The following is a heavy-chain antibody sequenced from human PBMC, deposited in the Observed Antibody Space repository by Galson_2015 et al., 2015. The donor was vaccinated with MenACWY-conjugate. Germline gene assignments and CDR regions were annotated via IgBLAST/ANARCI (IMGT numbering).Heavy chain of an antibody. V-gene: IGHV1-3*01. D-gene: IGHD3-9*01. CDR2: INAGNGNA. J-gene: IGHJ4*02. CDR1: GYTFTSYA. Sequence: SVKVSCKASGYTFTSYAMHWVRQAPGHRLEWMGWINAGNGNAKYSQKFQGRVTITSDTSASTAYMELSSLSSVDTAVYYCARDDWALPLDYWGQGTLVTVSS. CDR3: ARDDWALPLDY.